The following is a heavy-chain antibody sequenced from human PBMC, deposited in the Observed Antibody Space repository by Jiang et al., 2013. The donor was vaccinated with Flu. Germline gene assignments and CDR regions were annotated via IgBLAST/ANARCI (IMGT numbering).Heavy chain of an antibody. CDR2: TYYRSKWRY. CDR1: GDSVSAKTAT. Sequence: TLSLTCAISGDSVSAKTATWDWVRQSPSRGLEWLGRTYYRSKWRYDYAVSVKSRITINPDTSKNQFSLQLNSVTPEDTAVYYCARGDQYFQHWGQGTLVTVSS. CDR3: ARGDQYFQH. J-gene: IGHJ1*01. V-gene: IGHV6-1*01.